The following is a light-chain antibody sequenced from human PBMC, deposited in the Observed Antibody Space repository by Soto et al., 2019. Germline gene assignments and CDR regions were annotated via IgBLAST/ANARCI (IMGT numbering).Light chain of an antibody. Sequence: IVMTQSPATLSVSPGERATLSCRASQSVTSNLAWYQQKPGQAPRLLIYAASTRATGIPARFSGSWSGTEFTLTISSLQSEDFAVYYCEQYHNWPYTFGQGTKLDIK. CDR1: QSVTSN. V-gene: IGKV3-15*01. CDR3: EQYHNWPYT. CDR2: AAS. J-gene: IGKJ2*01.